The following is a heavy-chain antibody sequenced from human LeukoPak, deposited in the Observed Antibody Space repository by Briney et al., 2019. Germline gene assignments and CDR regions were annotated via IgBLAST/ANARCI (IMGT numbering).Heavy chain of an antibody. V-gene: IGHV3-48*02. Sequence: GGSLRLSCAASGFTFSSYSMNWVRQAPGKGLEWVSYISSSSSTIYYADSVKGRFTISRDNAKNSLYPQMNSLRDEDTAVCYCARDREYDYVWGEDYWGQGTLVTVSS. D-gene: IGHD3-16*01. J-gene: IGHJ4*02. CDR2: ISSSSSTI. CDR1: GFTFSSYS. CDR3: ARDREYDYVWGEDY.